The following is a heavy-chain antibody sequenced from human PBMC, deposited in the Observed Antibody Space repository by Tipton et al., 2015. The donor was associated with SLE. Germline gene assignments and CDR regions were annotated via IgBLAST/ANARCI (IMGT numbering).Heavy chain of an antibody. Sequence: SLRLSCAASGFIFSSYEMNWVRQAPGKGLEWVSYISSSGSTIYYADSVKGRFTISRDNAKNSLYLQMNSLRAEDTAVYYCARAWGSGGAFDIWGQGTMVTVSS. CDR3: ARAWGSGGAFDI. CDR1: GFIFSSYE. D-gene: IGHD7-27*01. V-gene: IGHV3-48*03. J-gene: IGHJ3*02. CDR2: ISSSGSTI.